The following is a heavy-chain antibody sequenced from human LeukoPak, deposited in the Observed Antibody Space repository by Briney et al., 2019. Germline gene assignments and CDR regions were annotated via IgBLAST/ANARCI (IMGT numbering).Heavy chain of an antibody. D-gene: IGHD3-22*01. CDR3: ARKGRAYYDSSGYYLDAFDI. J-gene: IGHJ3*02. CDR1: GYTFTSYF. V-gene: IGHV1-46*01. Sequence: ASVKVSCKASGYTFTSYFIHWVRQAPGEGLEWMGIINPTGGSTRYAQKFQGRVTMTRDTSTSTVYMELSSLRSEDTAVYYCARKGRAYYDSSGYYLDAFDIWGQGTMVTVSS. CDR2: INPTGGST.